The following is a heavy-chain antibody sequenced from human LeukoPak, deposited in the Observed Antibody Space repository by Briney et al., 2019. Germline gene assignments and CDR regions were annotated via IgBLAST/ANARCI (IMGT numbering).Heavy chain of an antibody. CDR2: IWYDGSNK. J-gene: IGHJ6*02. Sequence: GGSLRLSCAASGFTFSSYGMHWVRQAPGKGLEWVAVIWYDGSNKYYADSVKGRFTISRDNSKNTLYLQMNSLRAEDTAVYYCARDILSAYCGGDCYPLNGMDVWGQGTTATVSS. D-gene: IGHD2-21*02. CDR3: ARDILSAYCGGDCYPLNGMDV. CDR1: GFTFSSYG. V-gene: IGHV3-33*01.